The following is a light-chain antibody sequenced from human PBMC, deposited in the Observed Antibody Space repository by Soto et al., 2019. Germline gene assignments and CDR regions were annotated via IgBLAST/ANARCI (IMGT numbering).Light chain of an antibody. V-gene: IGKV1-9*01. J-gene: IGKJ1*01. CDR3: QQFNSSPIT. CDR1: QGISSY. Sequence: IQLTQSPSSLSASVGDRVTITCRASQGISSYLAWYQQKPGKAPKLLIYAASTLQSGVPSRFSGSGSGTDFPLPISTPQPEVFTTYYCQQFNSSPITFGQGTKGDIK. CDR2: AAS.